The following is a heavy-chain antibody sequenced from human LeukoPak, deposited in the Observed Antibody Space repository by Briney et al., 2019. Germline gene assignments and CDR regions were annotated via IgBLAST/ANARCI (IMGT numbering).Heavy chain of an antibody. J-gene: IGHJ4*02. CDR2: IYYSGST. CDR3: ARSLPGWEPPIPYYFDY. CDR1: GDSISSYY. V-gene: IGHV4-59*01. D-gene: IGHD1-26*01. Sequence: SETLSLTCTVSGDSISSYYWSWIRQPPGKGLEWIGYIYYSGSTNYNPSLKSRVTISVDTSKNQFSLKLSSVTAADTAVYYCARSLPGWEPPIPYYFDYWGQGTLVTVSS.